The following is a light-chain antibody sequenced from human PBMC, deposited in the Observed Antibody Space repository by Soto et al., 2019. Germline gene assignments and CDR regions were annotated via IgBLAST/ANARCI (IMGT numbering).Light chain of an antibody. CDR1: QSVRSRQ. Sequence: EIVLTQSPGTLSLSPGERATLSCRASQSVRSRQLAWNQQKPGQSPRLLIYGASTRASGISDRFSGSGSGTDFTLTISRLEPEDFAVYYCQQYGSSLQSFGQGTKVEIK. J-gene: IGKJ1*01. CDR3: QQYGSSLQS. V-gene: IGKV3-20*01. CDR2: GAS.